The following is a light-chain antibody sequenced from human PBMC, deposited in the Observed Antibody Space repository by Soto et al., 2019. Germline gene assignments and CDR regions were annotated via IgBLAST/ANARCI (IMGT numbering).Light chain of an antibody. CDR3: ETWDSNILV. CDR1: SLHISDI. J-gene: IGLJ2*01. CDR2: LDGSGSY. Sequence: QLVLTQSSSPSAALGSSVKLTCTLSSLHISDIVAWHQKQPGKAPRYLMKLDGSGSYNKGSGVPERVSGSSSGADRYLTISNLQFEAEYDYYCETWDSNILVFGGGTKLTVL. V-gene: IGLV4-60*02.